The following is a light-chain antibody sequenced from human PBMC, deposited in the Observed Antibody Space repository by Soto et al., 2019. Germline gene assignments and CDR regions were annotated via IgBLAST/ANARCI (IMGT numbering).Light chain of an antibody. Sequence: DIQMTQSPSTLSASVGDRVTITCRASQSISRGLAWYQQKPGKAPKILIYDASSLESGVPSRFSGSGSGTEFTLTNRSLQPDDFATYYCKHYNSYSRTFGQGTKVEIK. V-gene: IGKV1-5*01. CDR1: QSISRG. CDR2: DAS. J-gene: IGKJ1*01. CDR3: KHYNSYSRT.